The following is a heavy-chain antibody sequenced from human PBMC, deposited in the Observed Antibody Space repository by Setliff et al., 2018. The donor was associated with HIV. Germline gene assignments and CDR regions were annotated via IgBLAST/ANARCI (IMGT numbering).Heavy chain of an antibody. CDR3: ARLREGYFDP. J-gene: IGHJ2*01. CDR2: ISGSGGST. D-gene: IGHD4-17*01. Sequence: PGGSLRLSCAASGFTFNTYAMSWVRQAPGKGLEWVSVISGSGGSTFYADSVKGRFIISRDNAKNSLFLQMNSLRAEDTAVYYCARLREGYFDPWGRGTLVTVSS. V-gene: IGHV3-23*01. CDR1: GFTFNTYA.